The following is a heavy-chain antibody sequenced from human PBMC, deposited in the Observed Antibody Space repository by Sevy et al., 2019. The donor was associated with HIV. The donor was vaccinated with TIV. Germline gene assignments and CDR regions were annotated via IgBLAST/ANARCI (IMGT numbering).Heavy chain of an antibody. CDR1: GFTFSSYW. J-gene: IGHJ4*02. CDR3: ARRYFDL. CDR2: IRQDGNEI. V-gene: IGHV3-7*01. Sequence: GGSLRLSCEASGFTFSSYWMSWVRQAPGKGLEWVANIRQDGNEIYYGDSVKGRFTISRDNAKNALYLQMDGLRAEDTAVYYCARRYFDLWGQGTLVTVSS.